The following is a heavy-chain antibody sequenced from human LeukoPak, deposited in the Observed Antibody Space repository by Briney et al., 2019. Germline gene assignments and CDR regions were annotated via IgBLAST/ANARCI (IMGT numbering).Heavy chain of an antibody. D-gene: IGHD4-17*01. Sequence: AGGSLRLSCAASGFTFSSYGMHWVRQAPGKGLEWVAFTRYDGNNKNYADSVKGRFTISRDNSKNTLYLQMNSLRAEDTAVYYCAKVYTDYGDNLLFDYWGQGTLVTVSS. CDR3: AKVYTDYGDNLLFDY. CDR2: TRYDGNNK. V-gene: IGHV3-30*02. CDR1: GFTFSSYG. J-gene: IGHJ4*02.